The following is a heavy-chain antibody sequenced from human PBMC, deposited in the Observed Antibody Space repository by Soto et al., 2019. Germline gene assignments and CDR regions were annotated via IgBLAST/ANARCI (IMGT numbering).Heavy chain of an antibody. Sequence: QVQLVQSGAAVRKPGSSVKVSCKASGGTFTKYAITWVRQAPRQGLEWMGGIVPLPGTTNYAQTFRGRVTISAGESTSTAYLELSSLRSEDTAVYYGSSGVGGLGVSSGCPDYAFDVWCQGTMVSASS. CDR3: SSGVGGLGVSSGCPDYAFDV. J-gene: IGHJ3*01. CDR2: IVPLPGTT. D-gene: IGHD3-22*01. V-gene: IGHV1-69*01. CDR1: GGTFTKYA.